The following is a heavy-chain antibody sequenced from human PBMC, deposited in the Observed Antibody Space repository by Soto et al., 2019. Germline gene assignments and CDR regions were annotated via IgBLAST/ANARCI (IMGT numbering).Heavy chain of an antibody. V-gene: IGHV4-59*01. Sequence: SETLSLTCTVSGGSISSYYWSWIRQPPGKGLEWIGYIYYSGSTNYNPSLKSRVTISVDTSKNQFSLKLSSVTAADTALYYCARGVPYSYGYVSWFDPWGQGTLVTVSS. CDR2: IYYSGST. CDR3: ARGVPYSYGYVSWFDP. J-gene: IGHJ5*02. D-gene: IGHD5-18*01. CDR1: GGSISSYY.